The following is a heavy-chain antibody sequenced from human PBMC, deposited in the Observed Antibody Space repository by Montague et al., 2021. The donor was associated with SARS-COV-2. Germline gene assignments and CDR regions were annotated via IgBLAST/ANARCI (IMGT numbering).Heavy chain of an antibody. V-gene: IGHV3-48*03. CDR1: GFTFGNYE. Sequence: SLRLSCAASGFTFGNYEMNWVRQAPGKGLEWGSYISRSGDTIYYADSVMGRFTISRNNAKNSLYLQLNSLRAEDTAVYYCAREDTYGYWSSYFDLWGRGTLVTVSS. J-gene: IGHJ4*02. D-gene: IGHD5-18*01. CDR2: ISRSGDTI. CDR3: AREDTYGYWSSYFDL.